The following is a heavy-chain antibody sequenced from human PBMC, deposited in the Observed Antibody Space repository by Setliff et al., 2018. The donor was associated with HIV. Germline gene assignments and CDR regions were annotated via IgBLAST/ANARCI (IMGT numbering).Heavy chain of an antibody. J-gene: IGHJ4*02. V-gene: IGHV1-69*08. Sequence: SVKVSCKASGGTFSNYPISWVRQAPGQGPEWMGKISPALGTADYAQKFQGRVTITADQSTRTVYMELSSLRSEDTAVYYCARDAGYSGYVLDYWGQGTGVTVSS. CDR1: GGTFSNYP. CDR3: ARDAGYSGYVLDY. CDR2: ISPALGTA. D-gene: IGHD5-12*01.